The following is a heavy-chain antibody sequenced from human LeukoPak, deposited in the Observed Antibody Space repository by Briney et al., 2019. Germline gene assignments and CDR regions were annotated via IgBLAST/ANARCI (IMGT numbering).Heavy chain of an antibody. CDR3: ARVGTMVYFDY. V-gene: IGHV3-66*01. CDR2: IYSGGST. CDR1: GLTVSSNY. D-gene: IGHD1-7*01. Sequence: PGGSLRLSCAASGLTVSSNYMSWVRQAPGKGLEWVSVIYSGGSTYYADPVEGRFTISRDNFKNTLYLQMNSLRAEDTAVYYCARVGTMVYFDYWGQGTLVTVSS. J-gene: IGHJ4*02.